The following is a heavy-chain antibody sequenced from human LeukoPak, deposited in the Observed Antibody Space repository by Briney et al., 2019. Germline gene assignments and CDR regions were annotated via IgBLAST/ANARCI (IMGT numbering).Heavy chain of an antibody. Sequence: GGSLRLSCAASGFSFSSSAMSWVRQAPGKGLEWVSSISPGAATYYADSVKGRFTISRDNSKNTLYLQMNSLRAEDTAVYSCAKRSPYYFDYWGQGILVTVSS. CDR2: ISPGAAT. J-gene: IGHJ4*02. CDR1: GFSFSSSA. CDR3: AKRSPYYFDY. V-gene: IGHV3-23*01.